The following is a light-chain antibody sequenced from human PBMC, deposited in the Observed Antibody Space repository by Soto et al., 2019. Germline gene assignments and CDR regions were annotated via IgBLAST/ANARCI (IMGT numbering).Light chain of an antibody. Sequence: DIQMTQSPSSLSASVGGRVTITCQASRDISNYLNWYQQKPGNAPNLLIYDASSLQSGVPSRFSGSGSGTDFTFTISSLQPEDFATYFCQQYVDLPFTFGPGTKVDIK. J-gene: IGKJ3*01. CDR3: QQYVDLPFT. V-gene: IGKV1-33*01. CDR2: DAS. CDR1: RDISNY.